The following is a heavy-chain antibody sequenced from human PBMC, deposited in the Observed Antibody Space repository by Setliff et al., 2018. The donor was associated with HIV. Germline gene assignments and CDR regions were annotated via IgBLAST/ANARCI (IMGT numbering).Heavy chain of an antibody. CDR1: GYTFSDYY. J-gene: IGHJ3*02. D-gene: IGHD3-22*01. CDR3: ASQFGAYDSSGYEHDAFNI. V-gene: IGHV1-2*06. CDR2: INPNTGGT. Sequence: AASVKVSCKASGYTFSDYYTHWVRQAPGQGFEWMGRINPNTGGTKFAQKFQGSVTMTRDTSISTAYMELRRLRSDDTAVYYCASQFGAYDSSGYEHDAFNIWGQGTMVTVS.